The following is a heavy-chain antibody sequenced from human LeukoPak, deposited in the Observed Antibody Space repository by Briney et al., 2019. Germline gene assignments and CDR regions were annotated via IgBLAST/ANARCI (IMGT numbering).Heavy chain of an antibody. D-gene: IGHD3-10*01. Sequence: PGGSLRLSCAASGFTFTNYGMHWVRQAPGKGLEWVALITHDGYYKYYSDSVKGRFTISSDTSKNTLYLQMNSLRAEDTAVYYCARDLSPVVRASPMGYWGQGTPVTVSS. CDR3: ARDLSPVVRASPMGY. CDR1: GFTFTNYG. CDR2: ITHDGYYK. J-gene: IGHJ4*02. V-gene: IGHV3-30*03.